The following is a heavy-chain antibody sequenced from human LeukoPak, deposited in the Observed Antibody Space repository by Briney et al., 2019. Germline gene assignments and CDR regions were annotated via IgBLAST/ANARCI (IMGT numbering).Heavy chain of an antibody. J-gene: IGHJ3*02. V-gene: IGHV3-30*03. CDR2: ISYGGSNK. CDR3: ARDGFSSGYPYDAFDI. D-gene: IGHD3-22*01. Sequence: GGSLRLSCAASGFSFSNYDMHWVRQAPGKGLEWVAGISYGGSNKYYADSVKGRFTISRDNSKNTLYLQMNSLRAEDTAVYYCARDGFSSGYPYDAFDIWGQGTMVTVSS. CDR1: GFSFSNYD.